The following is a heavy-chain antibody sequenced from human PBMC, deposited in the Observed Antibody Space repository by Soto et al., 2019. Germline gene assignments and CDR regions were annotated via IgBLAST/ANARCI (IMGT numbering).Heavy chain of an antibody. Sequence: QVQLVQSGAEVKKPGASVKVSCKASGYTFTSYYMHWVRQAPGQGLEWMGIINPSGGSTSYAQKFQGRVTMTRDTYTSTVYMELSSLRSEDTAVYYCASFYYGDYKSGGYDAFDIWGQGTMVTVSS. CDR3: ASFYYGDYKSGGYDAFDI. V-gene: IGHV1-46*01. CDR2: INPSGGST. J-gene: IGHJ3*02. D-gene: IGHD4-17*01. CDR1: GYTFTSYY.